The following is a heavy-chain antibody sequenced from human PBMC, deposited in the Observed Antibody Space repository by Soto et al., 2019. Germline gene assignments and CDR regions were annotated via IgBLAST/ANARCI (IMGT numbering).Heavy chain of an antibody. Sequence: SESLSLTCAVSGDSITSIYHCAWIRQPPGRGLEWVASIYHTGTTDYNPSLRSRVTISIDTSKNHFSLNLRSVTVADLVVYYCARTDNVAYYTYLGQGTPVPSPQ. CDR3: ARTDNVAYYTY. CDR2: IYHTGTT. CDR1: GDSITSIYH. V-gene: IGHV4-38-2*01. J-gene: IGHJ4*02. D-gene: IGHD1-26*01.